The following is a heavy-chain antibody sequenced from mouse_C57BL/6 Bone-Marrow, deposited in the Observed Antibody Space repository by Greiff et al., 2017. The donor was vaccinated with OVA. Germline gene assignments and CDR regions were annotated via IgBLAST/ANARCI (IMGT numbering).Heavy chain of an antibody. CDR3: ARGDSSGYSWFAY. CDR1: GYAFSSSW. V-gene: IGHV1-82*01. J-gene: IGHJ3*01. CDR2: IYPGDGDT. D-gene: IGHD3-2*02. Sequence: QVQLQQSGPELVKPGASVQISCKASGYAFSSSWMNWVKQRPGKGLEWIGRIYPGDGDTNYNGKFKGKATLTADKSSSTAYMQLSSLTSEDSAVYFCARGDSSGYSWFAYWGQGTLVTVSA.